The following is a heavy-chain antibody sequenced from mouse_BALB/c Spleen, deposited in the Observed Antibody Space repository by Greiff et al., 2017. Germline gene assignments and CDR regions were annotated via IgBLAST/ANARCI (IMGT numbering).Heavy chain of an antibody. J-gene: IGHJ2*01. Sequence: VKLQESGAELAKPGASVKMSCKASGYTFTSYWMHWVQQRPGQGLEWIGYINPSTGYTEYNQKFKDKATLTADKSSSTAYMQLSSLTSEDSAVYYCARGERPFDYWGQGTTLTVSS. CDR3: ARGERPFDY. V-gene: IGHV1-7*01. CDR2: INPSTGYT. CDR1: GYTFTSYW.